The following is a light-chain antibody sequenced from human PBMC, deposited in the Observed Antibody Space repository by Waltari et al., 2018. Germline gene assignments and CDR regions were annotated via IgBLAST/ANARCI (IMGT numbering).Light chain of an antibody. V-gene: IGLV1-36*01. CDR1: SSNIGNNA. CDR2: YDD. CDR3: AVWDDTVSGYV. J-gene: IGLJ1*01. Sequence: QSVLTQPPSVSEAPKQRVTISCSGSSSNIGNNAVNWYQQLSGKSPKLLIYYDDLLSSGVSDRFSGSKSGTSASLAISGLQSEDEADYYCAVWDDTVSGYVFGSGTKVTVL.